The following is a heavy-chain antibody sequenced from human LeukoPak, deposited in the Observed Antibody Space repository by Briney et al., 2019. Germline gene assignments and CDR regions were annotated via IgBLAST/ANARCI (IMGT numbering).Heavy chain of an antibody. CDR1: GGTFSSYA. D-gene: IGHD4-17*01. V-gene: IGHV1-69*13. J-gene: IGHJ4*02. Sequence: SVKVSCKASGGTFSSYAISWVRQAPGQGLEWMGGIIPIFGTANYAQKFQGRVTITADESTSTAYMELSSLRSEDTVVYYCARAIYGDYLLHFDYWGQGTLVTVPS. CDR2: IIPIFGTA. CDR3: ARAIYGDYLLHFDY.